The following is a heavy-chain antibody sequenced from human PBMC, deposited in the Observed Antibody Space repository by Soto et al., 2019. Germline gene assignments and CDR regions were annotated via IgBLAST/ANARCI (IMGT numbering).Heavy chain of an antibody. CDR2: INANNGDT. CDR1: GYTFTGYY. J-gene: IGHJ3*02. Sequence: ASVKVSCKASGYTFTGYYMHWVRQAPGQGLEWMGWINANNGDTNYAQKLQGRVTMTTDTSISTAYMELRSLRSDDTAVYYCAKVAEAPFDAFDIWGQGTMVTVSS. CDR3: AKVAEAPFDAFDI. V-gene: IGHV1-2*02.